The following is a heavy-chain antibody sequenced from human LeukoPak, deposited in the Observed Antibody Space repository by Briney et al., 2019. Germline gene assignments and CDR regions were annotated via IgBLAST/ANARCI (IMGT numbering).Heavy chain of an antibody. CDR1: GFTFSNYG. CDR3: ARGHYGDNVWRLDP. J-gene: IGHJ5*02. D-gene: IGHD4-17*01. CDR2: IWYDGINK. V-gene: IGHV3-33*01. Sequence: AGGSLRLSCAASGFTFSNYGIHWVRQAPGKGLEWVAVIWYDGINKYYADSVKGRFTISRDNSKNTVYLQMNSLRVEETALYYCARGHYGDNVWRLDPWGQGTLVTVSS.